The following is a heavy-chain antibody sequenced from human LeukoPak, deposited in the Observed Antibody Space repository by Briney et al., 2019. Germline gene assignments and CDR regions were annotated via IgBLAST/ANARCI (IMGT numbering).Heavy chain of an antibody. Sequence: PGRSLRLSCAASGFTFSSYGMHWVRQAPGKGLEWVAVISYDGSNKYYADSVKGRFTISRDNSKNTLYLQTNSLRAEDTAVYYCARTYGSGSYYTPGYWGQGTLVTVSS. CDR3: ARTYGSGSYYTPGY. D-gene: IGHD3-10*01. CDR2: ISYDGSNK. V-gene: IGHV3-30*03. CDR1: GFTFSSYG. J-gene: IGHJ4*02.